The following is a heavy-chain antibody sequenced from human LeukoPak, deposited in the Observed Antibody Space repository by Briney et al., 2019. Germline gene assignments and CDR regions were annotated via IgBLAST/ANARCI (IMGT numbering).Heavy chain of an antibody. J-gene: IGHJ4*02. CDR1: GFTFSSYS. CDR3: ARLNLGYYPYSPFDY. Sequence: GGSLRLSCAASGFTFSSYSMNWVRQAPGKGLEWVSAISGSDDSTDYADSVKGRFTISRDTSKNTLYLQMNSLRAEDTAVYYCARLNLGYYPYSPFDYWGQGTLVTVSS. V-gene: IGHV3-23*01. CDR2: ISGSDDST. D-gene: IGHD2-15*01.